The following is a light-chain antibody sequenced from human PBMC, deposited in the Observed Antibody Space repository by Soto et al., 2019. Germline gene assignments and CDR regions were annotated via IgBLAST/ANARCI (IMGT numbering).Light chain of an antibody. J-gene: IGKJ3*01. V-gene: IGKV1-39*01. CDR1: QTIDRS. CDR2: DAS. Sequence: DVQMTQSPPSLSASVGDRDTITCRASQTIDRSLNWYQQKPGKAPNLLIYDASNLQSGVPSRFSGSGSGTDFTLTISSLQPDDFATYSCQQSHSLPFTFGPGTKVDIK. CDR3: QQSHSLPFT.